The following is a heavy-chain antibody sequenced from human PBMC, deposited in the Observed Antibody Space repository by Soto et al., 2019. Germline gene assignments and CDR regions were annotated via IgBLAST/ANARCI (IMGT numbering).Heavy chain of an antibody. J-gene: IGHJ4*02. Sequence: QITLKESGPTLVTPTQTLTLTCTFSGFSLGTSGVGVGWIRQPPGKALEWLVIVYWDDDKRYSPSLRSRLPITKDTSRSQVVHTMTHVDPVDTATYFCAHRRIGVSQWYYGYFDYWGQGTLVTVS. D-gene: IGHD3-10*01. CDR2: VYWDDDK. V-gene: IGHV2-5*02. CDR1: GFSLGTSGVG. CDR3: AHRRIGVSQWYYGYFDY.